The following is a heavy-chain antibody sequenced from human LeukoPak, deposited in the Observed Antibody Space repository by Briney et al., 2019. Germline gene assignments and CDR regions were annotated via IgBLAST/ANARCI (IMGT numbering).Heavy chain of an antibody. CDR1: GGSVSSYY. D-gene: IGHD6-19*01. V-gene: IGHV4-59*02. CDR3: ARGIAVAEEFDY. CDR2: IYHSGST. J-gene: IGHJ4*02. Sequence: SETLSLTCTVSGGSVSSYYWSWIRQPPGKGLEWIGYIYHSGSTNYNPSLKSRVTISVDTSKNQFSLKLSSVTAADTAVYYCARGIAVAEEFDYWGQGTLVTVSS.